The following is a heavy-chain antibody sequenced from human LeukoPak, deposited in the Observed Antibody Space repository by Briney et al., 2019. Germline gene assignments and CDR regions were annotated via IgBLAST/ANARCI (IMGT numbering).Heavy chain of an antibody. CDR3: ARELVVPAAISSYDAFDI. J-gene: IGHJ3*02. Sequence: GGSLRLSCVASGFTFRSYCMNWVGQPPGKGLEWVSYISSTSGTIYYADSMKGRFTISRDKAKNSLYLQMNRLRAEDTAVYYCARELVVPAAISSYDAFDIWGEGTMVTVSS. V-gene: IGHV3-48*01. CDR2: ISSTSGTI. CDR1: GFTFRSYC. D-gene: IGHD2-2*01.